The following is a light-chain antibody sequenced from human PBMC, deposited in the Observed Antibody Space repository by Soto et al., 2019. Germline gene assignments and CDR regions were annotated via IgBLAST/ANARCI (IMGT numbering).Light chain of an antibody. CDR3: QQRSSWPDT. V-gene: IGKV3-11*01. CDR1: QSCSSS. J-gene: IGKJ2*01. Sequence: EIVLTQSPATLSLSPGERATLSCRASQSCSSSLACYQQKPGQAPRLLIYVASNRAAGIPARFRGSGSGTDFTLTISSLEPEDFTVYYCQQRSSWPDTFGQGTKLEIK. CDR2: VAS.